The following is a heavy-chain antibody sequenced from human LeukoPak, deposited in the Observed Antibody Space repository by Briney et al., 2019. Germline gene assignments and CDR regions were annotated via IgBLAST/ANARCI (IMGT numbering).Heavy chain of an antibody. Sequence: SETLSLTCAVYGGSFSGYYWSWIRQPPGKGLEWIGEINHSGSTNYNPSLKSRVTISVDTSKNQFSLKLSSVTAADTAVYYCAGDHIGLIPDYWGQGILVSVSS. V-gene: IGHV4-34*01. CDR2: INHSGST. CDR1: GGSFSGYY. CDR3: AGDHIGLIPDY. D-gene: IGHD3-10*01. J-gene: IGHJ4*02.